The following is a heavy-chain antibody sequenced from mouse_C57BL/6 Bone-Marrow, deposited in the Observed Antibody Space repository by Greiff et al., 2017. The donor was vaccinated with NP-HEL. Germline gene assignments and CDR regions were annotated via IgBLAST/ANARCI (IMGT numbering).Heavy chain of an antibody. V-gene: IGHV5-9*01. CDR3: ARQRGNYQAWFAY. CDR2: ISGGGGNT. CDR1: GFTFSSYT. J-gene: IGHJ3*01. Sequence: EVQLVESGGGLVKPGGSLKLSCAASGFTFSSYTMSWVRQTPEKRLEWVATISGGGGNTYYPDSVKGRFTISRDNAKNTLYLQMSSLRSEDTALYYCARQRGNYQAWFAYWGQGTLVTVSA. D-gene: IGHD2-1*01.